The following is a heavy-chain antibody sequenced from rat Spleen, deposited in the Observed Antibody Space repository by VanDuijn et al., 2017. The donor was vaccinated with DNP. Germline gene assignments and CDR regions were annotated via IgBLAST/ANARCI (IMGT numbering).Heavy chain of an antibody. Sequence: EVQLVESGGDLVQPGRSLKLFCAASGFTFSAYYMAWVRQAPAKGLEWVAYIGSPAYAPSYTDSVKGRFAISRDNAKSTLYLQLNSLRYEDMATDYCVRWNSGHFDYWGQGVMVTVSS. V-gene: IGHV5-22*01. J-gene: IGHJ2*01. CDR3: VRWNSGHFDY. D-gene: IGHD4-3*01. CDR2: IGSPAYAP. CDR1: GFTFSAYY.